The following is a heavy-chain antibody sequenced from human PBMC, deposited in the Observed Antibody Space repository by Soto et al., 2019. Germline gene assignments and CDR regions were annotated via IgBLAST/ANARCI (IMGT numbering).Heavy chain of an antibody. CDR1: GGSINSNRW. CDR2: IHDGGTT. J-gene: IGHJ5*02. Sequence: SETLSLTCSVSGGSINSNRWWTWVRQAPGKGLEWIGEIHDGGTTNYNLSLKSRVTLSIDESKNQFSLDMKSVSAADTAVYYCAGQWAAGYGAFDPWGQGILVTVSS. CDR3: AGQWAAGYGAFDP. V-gene: IGHV4-4*02. D-gene: IGHD3-9*01.